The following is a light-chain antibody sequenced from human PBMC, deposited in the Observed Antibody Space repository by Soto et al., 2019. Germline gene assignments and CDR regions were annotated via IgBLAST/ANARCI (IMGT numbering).Light chain of an antibody. CDR2: GAS. CDR1: QSVSNNY. J-gene: IGKJ1*01. Sequence: ELVLTQSPGTLSLSPGESATLSCRASQSVSNNYLAWYQQKPGQAPRLLIYGASNRATGIPDRFSGSGSGTDFTLTISRLEPEDFAEYYCQQYGSSGTFGQGTKVDI. V-gene: IGKV3-20*01. CDR3: QQYGSSGT.